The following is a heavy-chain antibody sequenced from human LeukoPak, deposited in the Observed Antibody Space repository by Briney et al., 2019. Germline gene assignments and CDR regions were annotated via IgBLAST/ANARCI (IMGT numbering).Heavy chain of an antibody. CDR2: FYPHDSET. Sequence: GESLKISCTGSGYTFVNYWFGWVRQMPGKGLEWMGIFYPHDSETRYSPSFQGQVTISGDESISTAYLQWSSLKASDTAIYYCARQYSTASYHAVGHWGQGTLVTVSS. CDR3: ARQYSTASYHAVGH. V-gene: IGHV5-51*01. CDR1: GYTFVNYW. D-gene: IGHD2-2*01. J-gene: IGHJ4*02.